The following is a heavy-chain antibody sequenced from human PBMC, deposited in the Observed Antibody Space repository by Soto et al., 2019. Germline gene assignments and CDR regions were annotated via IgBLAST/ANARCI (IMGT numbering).Heavy chain of an antibody. J-gene: IGHJ3*02. CDR3: AKDVGYCSGGSCYSPFGFDI. CDR1: GFTFSSYA. CDR2: ISGSGGST. Sequence: PGGSLRLSCAASGFTFSSYAMSWVRQAPGKGLEWVSAISGSGGSTYYADSGKGRFTISRDNSKNTLYLQRNSLRAEDTAVYYCAKDVGYCSGGSCYSPFGFDIWGQGTMVTVSS. D-gene: IGHD2-15*01. V-gene: IGHV3-23*01.